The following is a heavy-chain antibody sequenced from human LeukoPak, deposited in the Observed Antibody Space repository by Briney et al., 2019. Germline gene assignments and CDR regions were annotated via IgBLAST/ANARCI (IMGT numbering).Heavy chain of an antibody. D-gene: IGHD6-6*01. CDR2: ISGSGGNT. J-gene: IGHJ5*02. CDR3: AKESYSSSCDWFDP. Sequence: GGSLRLSCAASGLTFSSYAMSWVRQAPGKGLEWVSAISGSGGNTYYADSVKGRFTISRDNSKDTLYLQMNSLRAEDTAVYYCAKESYSSSCDWFDPWGQGTLVTVSS. V-gene: IGHV3-23*01. CDR1: GLTFSSYA.